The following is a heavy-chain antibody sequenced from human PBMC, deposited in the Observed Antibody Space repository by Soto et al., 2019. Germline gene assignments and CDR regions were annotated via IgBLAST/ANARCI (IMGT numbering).Heavy chain of an antibody. D-gene: IGHD3-22*01. CDR2: ISSSSSTI. V-gene: IGHV3-48*02. J-gene: IGHJ3*02. CDR3: ARGMNYYDSSGYYPHTFDI. Sequence: GGSLRLSCAASGFTFSSYSMNWVRQAPGKGLEWVSYISSSSSTIYYADSVKGRFTISRDNAKNSLYLQMNSLRDEDTAAYYCARGMNYYDSSGYYPHTFDIWGQGTMVTVSS. CDR1: GFTFSSYS.